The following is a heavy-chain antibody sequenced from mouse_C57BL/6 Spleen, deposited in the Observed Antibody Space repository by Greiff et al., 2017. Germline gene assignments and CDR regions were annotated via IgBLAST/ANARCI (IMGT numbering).Heavy chain of an antibody. CDR2: IDPETGGT. D-gene: IGHD2-5*01. V-gene: IGHV1-15*01. Sequence: QVQLQQSGAELVRPGASVTLSCKASGYTFTDYEMHWVKQTPVHGLEWIGAIDPETGGTAYNQKFKGKAILTADKSSSTAYMDLRSLTSEDSAVYYCTRDIGYSNYVVPWFGCWGQGTLGTVAA. J-gene: IGHJ3*01. CDR1: GYTFTDYE. CDR3: TRDIGYSNYVVPWFGC.